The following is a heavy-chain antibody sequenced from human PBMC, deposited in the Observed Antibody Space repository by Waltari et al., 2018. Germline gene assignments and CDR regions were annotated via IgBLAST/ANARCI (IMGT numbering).Heavy chain of an antibody. CDR2: ISGSGATP. J-gene: IGHJ4*02. CDR3: ARDREGISWTLDY. D-gene: IGHD6-13*01. V-gene: IGHV3-23*01. Sequence: EVQLLESAGGLVQPGEALRLSCAASGFSFMGFAMTWVRQAPGEGLEGVEAISGSGATPFYADSVKGRFTISRDYSKGTVSLQMNSLRAEDTVVYYCARDREGISWTLDYWGQGTLVTVSS. CDR1: GFSFMGFA.